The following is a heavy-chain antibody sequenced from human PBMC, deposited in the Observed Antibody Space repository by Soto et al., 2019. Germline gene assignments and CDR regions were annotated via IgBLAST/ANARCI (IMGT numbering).Heavy chain of an antibody. D-gene: IGHD3-22*01. CDR1: GGLFSSYA. J-gene: IGHJ4*02. CDR3: ARGGSGYVWFNEF. Sequence: QVQLVQSGAEVKKSGSSVTVSCKDTGGLFSSYAVSWVRQAPGQGLEWMGGIIPVFDTVYYAQKFQGRVTITADESTNTAYMELSSLRSEDTAMYYCARGGSGYVWFNEFWGQGTLVTVSS. CDR2: IIPVFDTV. V-gene: IGHV1-69*01.